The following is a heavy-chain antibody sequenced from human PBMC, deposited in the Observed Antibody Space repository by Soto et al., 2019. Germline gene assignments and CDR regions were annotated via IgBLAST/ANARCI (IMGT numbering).Heavy chain of an antibody. J-gene: IGHJ6*02. V-gene: IGHV3-30*18. CDR2: ISYDGSNK. CDR1: GFTFSSYG. CDR3: AKDHLYSGSPPYYYGMDV. D-gene: IGHD1-26*01. Sequence: PGGSLRLSCAASGFTFSSYGMHWVRQAPGKGLEWVAVISYDGSNKYYADSVKGRFTISRDNSKNTLYLQMNSLRAEDTAVYYCAKDHLYSGSPPYYYGMDVGGQGTTVTVAS.